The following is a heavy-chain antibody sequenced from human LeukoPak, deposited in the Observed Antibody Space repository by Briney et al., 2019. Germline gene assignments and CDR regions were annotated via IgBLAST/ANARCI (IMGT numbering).Heavy chain of an antibody. D-gene: IGHD6-6*01. V-gene: IGHV3-7*01. CDR1: GFTFSSYW. CDR3: ARANPEDSSSYFDY. Sequence: RTGGSLRLSCAASGFTFSSYWMSWVRQAPGKGLEWVANIKQDGSEKYYVDSVKGRFTISRDNAKNSLYLQMNSLRAEDTAVYYCARANPEDSSSYFDYWGQGTLVTVSS. J-gene: IGHJ4*02. CDR2: IKQDGSEK.